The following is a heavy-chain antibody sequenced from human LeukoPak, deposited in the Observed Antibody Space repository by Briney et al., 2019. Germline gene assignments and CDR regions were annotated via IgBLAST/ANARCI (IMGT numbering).Heavy chain of an antibody. V-gene: IGHV4-39*07. CDR1: GGSISSSSYY. Sequence: RTSETLSLTCTVSGGSISSSSYYWGWIRQPPGKGLEWIGSIYCSGSTDYNPSLKSRVTISVDTSKNQFSLKLSSVTAADTAVYYCARLWSGYYEADYWGQGTLVTVSS. CDR2: IYCSGST. D-gene: IGHD3-3*01. J-gene: IGHJ4*02. CDR3: ARLWSGYYEADY.